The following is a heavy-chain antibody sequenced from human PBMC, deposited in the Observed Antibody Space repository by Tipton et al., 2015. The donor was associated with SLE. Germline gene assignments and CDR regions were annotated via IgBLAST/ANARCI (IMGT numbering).Heavy chain of an antibody. CDR2: IRSKANSYAT. J-gene: IGHJ6*02. Sequence: SLRLSCAASGFTFSGSAMHWVRQASGKGLEWVGRIRSKANSYATAYAASVKGRFTISRDDSKNTAYLQMNSLKTEDTAVYYCTRQILRYFDWSIGDYYYYGMDVWGQGTTVTVSS. V-gene: IGHV3-73*01. D-gene: IGHD3-9*01. CDR3: TRQILRYFDWSIGDYYYYGMDV. CDR1: GFTFSGSA.